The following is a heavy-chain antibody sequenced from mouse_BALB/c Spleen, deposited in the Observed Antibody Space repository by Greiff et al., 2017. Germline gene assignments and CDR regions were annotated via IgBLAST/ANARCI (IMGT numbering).Heavy chain of an antibody. Sequence: VQLQESGAELAKPGASVKMSCKASGYTFTSYWMHWVKQRPGQGLEWIGYINPSTGYTEYNQKFKDKATLTADKSSSTAYMQLSSLTSEDSAVYYCAGYYYGSSHYYAMDYWGQGTSVTVSS. CDR3: AGYYYGSSHYYAMDY. V-gene: IGHV1-7*01. D-gene: IGHD1-1*01. CDR2: INPSTGYT. CDR1: GYTFTSYW. J-gene: IGHJ4*01.